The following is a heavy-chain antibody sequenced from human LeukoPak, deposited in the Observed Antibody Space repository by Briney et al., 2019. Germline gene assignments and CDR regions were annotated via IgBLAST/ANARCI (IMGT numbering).Heavy chain of an antibody. CDR2: IISSGGTI. J-gene: IGHJ4*02. V-gene: IGHV3-48*01. CDR1: GFTFSSYS. Sequence: GGSLRLSCAASGFTFSSYSMNWVRQAPWKGLEWVSDIISSGGTIYYADSVKGRFTISRDNAKDSLYLQMNSLRAEDTAVYYCARDYCSSTSCYPDYWGQGTLVTVSS. CDR3: ARDYCSSTSCYPDY. D-gene: IGHD2-2*01.